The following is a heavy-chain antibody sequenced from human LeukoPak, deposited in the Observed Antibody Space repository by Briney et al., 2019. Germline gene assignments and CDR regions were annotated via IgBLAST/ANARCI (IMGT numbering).Heavy chain of an antibody. D-gene: IGHD2-2*01. J-gene: IGHJ4*02. Sequence: AGGSLRLSCTASGFTVSSSFMSWVRQAPGKGLEWVSAISGSGGSTYYADSVKGRFTISRDNSKNTLYLQMNSLRAEDTAVYYCAKVYCSSTSCYLFDYFDYWGQGTLVTVSS. V-gene: IGHV3-23*01. CDR1: GFTVSSSF. CDR3: AKVYCSSTSCYLFDYFDY. CDR2: ISGSGGST.